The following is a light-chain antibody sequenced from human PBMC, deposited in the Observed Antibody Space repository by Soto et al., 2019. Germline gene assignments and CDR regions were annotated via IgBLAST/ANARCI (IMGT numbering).Light chain of an antibody. CDR3: QSYDTPVYV. CDR1: SSNIGAGYD. J-gene: IGLJ1*01. Sequence: QSFLTQPPSVSGAPGQRVTISCTGSSSNIGAGYDVHWYQQLPGAAPKLLIYGNSNRPSGVPDRFSGSRSGTSASLAITGLQPEDEADYYCQSYDTPVYVFGGGTKVTVL. V-gene: IGLV1-40*01. CDR2: GNS.